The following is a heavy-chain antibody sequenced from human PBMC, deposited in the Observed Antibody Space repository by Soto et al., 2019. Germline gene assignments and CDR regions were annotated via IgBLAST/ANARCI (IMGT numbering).Heavy chain of an antibody. Sequence: SETLSLTCAVYGGSFSGYYWSWIRQPPGKGLEWIGEINHSGSTNYNPSLKSRVTISVDTSKNQFSLKLSSVTAADTAVYYCARGLRITMVRGVIYPYFDYWGQGTLVTVSS. CDR3: ARGLRITMVRGVIYPYFDY. CDR1: GGSFSGYY. D-gene: IGHD3-10*01. CDR2: INHSGST. V-gene: IGHV4-34*01. J-gene: IGHJ4*02.